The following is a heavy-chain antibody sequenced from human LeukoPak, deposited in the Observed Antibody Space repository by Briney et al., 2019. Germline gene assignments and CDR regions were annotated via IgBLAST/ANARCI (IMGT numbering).Heavy chain of an antibody. CDR2: IYYSGST. Sequence: SETLSLTCTVSGGSISSRTYYWGWIRQPPGKVLEWIGTIYYSGSTYYNPSLKSRVTISVDTSKNQFSLKLSSVTAADTAVYYCARHRIVGATNGFDIWGQGTVVTVSS. CDR1: GGSISSRTYY. D-gene: IGHD1-26*01. CDR3: ARHRIVGATNGFDI. J-gene: IGHJ3*02. V-gene: IGHV4-39*01.